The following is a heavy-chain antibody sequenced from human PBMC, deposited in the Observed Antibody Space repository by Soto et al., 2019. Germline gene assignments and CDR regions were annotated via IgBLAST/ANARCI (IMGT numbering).Heavy chain of an antibody. D-gene: IGHD3-22*01. Sequence: GGSLRLSCTASGFTFGDYAMSWVRQAPGKGLEWVGFIRSKAYGGTTEYAASVKGRFTISRDDSKSIAYLQMNSLKTEDTAVYYCTRGARMGHYDSNGYYYLYYYYGMDVWGQGTTVTVSS. CDR2: IRSKAYGGTT. J-gene: IGHJ6*02. CDR1: GFTFGDYA. CDR3: TRGARMGHYDSNGYYYLYYYYGMDV. V-gene: IGHV3-49*04.